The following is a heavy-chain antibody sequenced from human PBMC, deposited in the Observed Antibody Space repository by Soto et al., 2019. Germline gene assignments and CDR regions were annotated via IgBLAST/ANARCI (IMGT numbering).Heavy chain of an antibody. V-gene: IGHV2-5*02. CDR2: IFWDDDK. J-gene: IGHJ4*02. CDR3: ARMDCTATKCSFDY. D-gene: IGHD2-8*01. Sequence: QITLKESGPTLVKPTQTLTLTCTFSGFSLTTGGLGVGWIRQPPGKALEWLAIIFWDDDKRYSPSLKSRLSFTEDTSKNQVVLTMTNMDPVDTGTYYCARMDCTATKCSFDYWGQGTLVTVSS. CDR1: GFSLTTGGLG.